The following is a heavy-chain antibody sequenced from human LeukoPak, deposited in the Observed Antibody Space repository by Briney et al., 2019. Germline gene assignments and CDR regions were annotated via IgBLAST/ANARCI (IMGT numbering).Heavy chain of an antibody. J-gene: IGHJ5*02. V-gene: IGHV4-59*01. D-gene: IGHD6-13*01. CDR1: GGSISSYY. CDR2: IYYSGST. Sequence: PSETLSLTCTVSGGSISSYYWSWIRQPPGKGLEWIGYIYYSGSTNYKPSLKSRVTISVETSKNQFSLKLRSVTAADTAVYYCARPVIAAAGTWWFDPWGQGTLVTVSS. CDR3: ARPVIAAAGTWWFDP.